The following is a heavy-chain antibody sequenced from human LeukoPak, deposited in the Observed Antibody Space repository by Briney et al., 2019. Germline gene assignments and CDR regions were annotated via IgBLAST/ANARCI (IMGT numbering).Heavy chain of an antibody. Sequence: ASVKVSCKASGGTFSSYAISWVRQAPGQGLEWMGRIIPIFGTANYAQKFQGRVTITTDESTSTAYMELRSLRSDDTAVYYCARDLEVRGTYYYYYMDVWGKGTTVTVSS. CDR1: GGTFSSYA. J-gene: IGHJ6*03. V-gene: IGHV1-69*05. CDR3: ARDLEVRGTYYYYYMDV. D-gene: IGHD3-10*01. CDR2: IIPIFGTA.